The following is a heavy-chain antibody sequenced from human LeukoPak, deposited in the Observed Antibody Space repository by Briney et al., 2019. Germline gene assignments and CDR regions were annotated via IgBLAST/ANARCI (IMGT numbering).Heavy chain of an antibody. CDR3: ARGWDLLH. CDR2: ISYDGSNK. V-gene: IGHV3-30-3*01. Sequence: GGSLRLSCAASGFTFSSYAMHWVRQAPGKGLEWVAVISYDGSNKYYADSVKGRFTISRDNSKNTLYLQMNSLRAEDTAVYYCARGWDLLHWGQGTLVTVSS. D-gene: IGHD1-26*01. J-gene: IGHJ4*02. CDR1: GFTFSSYA.